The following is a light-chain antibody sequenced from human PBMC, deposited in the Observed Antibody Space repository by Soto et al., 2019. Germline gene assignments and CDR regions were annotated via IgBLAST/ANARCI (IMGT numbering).Light chain of an antibody. J-gene: IGLJ2*01. CDR3: RSYGGSINYVL. CDR2: EGS. V-gene: IGLV2-14*02. CDR1: SSDVGSYNL. Sequence: QSVLTQPASVSGSPGQSITISCTGTSSDVGSYNLVSWYQQHPGKAPKLMIYEGSKRPSGVSNRFSGSKSGNTASLTVSGLQAEDEADYYCRSYGGSINYVLFGGGTKLTVL.